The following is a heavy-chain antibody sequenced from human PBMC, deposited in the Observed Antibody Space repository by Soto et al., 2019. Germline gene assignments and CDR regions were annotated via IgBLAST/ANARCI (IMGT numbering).Heavy chain of an antibody. V-gene: IGHV4-30-2*01. CDR1: GGSISGGSS. Sequence: QLQLQESGPGGGKPSETLSLTCTVSGGSISGGSSWIWIRQPPGKGLEWIGHIYHIGTSYYNPSLKTRVTISVDRSKNQFSLKLTSVTAADTAVYYCARDGYDYGASWGQGTLVTVSS. CDR3: ARDGYDYGAS. D-gene: IGHD5-18*01. J-gene: IGHJ5*02. CDR2: IYHIGTS.